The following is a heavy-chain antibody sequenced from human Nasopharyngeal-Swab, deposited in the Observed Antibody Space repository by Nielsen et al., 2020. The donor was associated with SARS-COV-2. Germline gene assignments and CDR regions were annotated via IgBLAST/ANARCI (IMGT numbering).Heavy chain of an antibody. Sequence: LRLSCTVSGGSISSGSYYWSWIRQPAGKGLEWIGRIYTSGSTNYNPSLKSRVTISVDTSKNQFSLKLSSVAAADTAVYYCARGLRGVTTYYYYYYMDVWGKGTTVTVSS. CDR1: GGSISSGSYY. J-gene: IGHJ6*03. CDR3: ARGLRGVTTYYYYYYMDV. D-gene: IGHD4-17*01. CDR2: IYTSGST. V-gene: IGHV4-61*02.